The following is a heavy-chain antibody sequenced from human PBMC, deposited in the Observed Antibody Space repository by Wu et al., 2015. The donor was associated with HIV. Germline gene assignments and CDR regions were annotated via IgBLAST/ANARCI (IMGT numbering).Heavy chain of an antibody. CDR3: XRGIGVTPMANWFDP. Sequence: QVQLVQSGPEVKNPGASVKVSCKASGYTFTSYGVSWVRQAPGQGLEWMGWISGDNINTHYAQKVQGRVTLTTDTSTSTAYMELRSLRYDDTAIYYCXRGIGVTPMANWFDPWGRGNPGHRLL. D-gene: IGHD6-19*01. V-gene: IGHV1-18*01. CDR1: GYTFTSYG. CDR2: ISGDNINT. J-gene: IGHJ5*02.